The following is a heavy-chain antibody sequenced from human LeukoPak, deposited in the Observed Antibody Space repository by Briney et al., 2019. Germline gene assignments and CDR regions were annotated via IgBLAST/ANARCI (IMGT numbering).Heavy chain of an antibody. CDR2: ISDSGGDK. CDR1: GFTFSRYG. J-gene: IGHJ4*02. Sequence: GGSLRLSCAASGFTFSRYGFHWVRQAPGKGLEWVAFISDSGGDKWFGDSVKGRFTISRDKSKNTVNLQMSSLRVEDTALYYCARDGGSESYAFDYRGQETLVTVSS. D-gene: IGHD3-10*01. CDR3: ARDGGSESYAFDY. V-gene: IGHV3-30*02.